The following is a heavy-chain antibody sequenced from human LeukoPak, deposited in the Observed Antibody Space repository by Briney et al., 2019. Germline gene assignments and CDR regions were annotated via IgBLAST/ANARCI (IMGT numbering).Heavy chain of an antibody. CDR2: IYYSGST. J-gene: IGHJ5*02. Sequence: PSETLSLTCTVSGGSISSSSYYWGWIRQPPGKGLEWIGSIYYSGSTYYNPSLKSRVTISVDTSKNQFSLKLSSVTAADTAVYYCARHQVVPAAIIGNWLDPWGQGALVTVSS. V-gene: IGHV4-39*01. CDR3: ARHQVVPAAIIGNWLDP. D-gene: IGHD2-2*01. CDR1: GGSISSSSYY.